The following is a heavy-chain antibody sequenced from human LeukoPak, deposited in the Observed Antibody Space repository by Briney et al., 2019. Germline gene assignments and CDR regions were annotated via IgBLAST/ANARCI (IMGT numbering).Heavy chain of an antibody. Sequence: PGGSLRLSCAASGFTFSSYAMSWVRQAPGKGLEWVSAISGSGGSTYYADSVKGRFTISRDNSKNTLYLQMNSLRAEDTAVYYCAKDKYRWDYDFWSGYIYWGQGTLVTVSS. J-gene: IGHJ4*02. CDR2: ISGSGGST. D-gene: IGHD3-3*01. CDR1: GFTFSSYA. CDR3: AKDKYRWDYDFWSGYIY. V-gene: IGHV3-23*01.